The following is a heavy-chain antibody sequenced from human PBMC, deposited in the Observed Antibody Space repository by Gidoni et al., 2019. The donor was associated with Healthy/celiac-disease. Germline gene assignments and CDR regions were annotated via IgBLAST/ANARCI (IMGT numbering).Heavy chain of an antibody. V-gene: IGHV1-69*01. Sequence: QVQLVQSGAAVKKPGSSVKVFCKASGGTFSSYAISWVRQAPGQGLEWMGGIIPIFGTANYAQKFQGRVTITADESTSTAYMELSSLRSEDTAVYYCARQYESITGTTFLHYGMDVWGQGTTVTVSS. CDR2: IIPIFGTA. D-gene: IGHD1-7*01. CDR1: GGTFSSYA. CDR3: ARQYESITGTTFLHYGMDV. J-gene: IGHJ6*02.